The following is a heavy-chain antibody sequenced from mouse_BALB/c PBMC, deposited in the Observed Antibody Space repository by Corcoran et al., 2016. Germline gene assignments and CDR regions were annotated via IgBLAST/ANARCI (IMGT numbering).Heavy chain of an antibody. CDR2: ISCYNGAT. D-gene: IGHD2-1*01. V-gene: IGHV1S34*01. CDR1: GYSFTVYY. Sequence: LVKSGASVKISCKASGYSFTVYYMHWVKQSHGKSLEWIGYISCYNGATSYNQKFKGKATFTVNTSSSTAYMQFNSLTSEDSAVYYCARVDYGNAWFAYWGQGTLVTVSA. CDR3: ARVDYGNAWFAY. J-gene: IGHJ3*01.